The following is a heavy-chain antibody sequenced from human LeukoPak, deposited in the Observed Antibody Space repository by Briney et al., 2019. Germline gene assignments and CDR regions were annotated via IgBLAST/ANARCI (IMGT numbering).Heavy chain of an antibody. J-gene: IGHJ3*02. V-gene: IGHV4-59*01. Sequence: SETLSLTCTVSGGSISGYYWSWIRQPPGKGLEWIGYIYYSGNTNYNPSLKSRVTLSVDTSTNQLFLKLSSVTAADTAVYYCASFSYYDSSGYPYDAFDIWGQGTMVTVSS. CDR2: IYYSGNT. CDR3: ASFSYYDSSGYPYDAFDI. D-gene: IGHD3-22*01. CDR1: GGSISGYY.